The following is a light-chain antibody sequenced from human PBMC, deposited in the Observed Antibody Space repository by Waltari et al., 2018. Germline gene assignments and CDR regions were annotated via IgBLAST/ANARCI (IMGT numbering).Light chain of an antibody. J-gene: IGKJ3*01. Sequence: DIVMTQSLDSLAVSLGERATINCKSSQSVLYSSNNKNYLAWYQQKPGQPPKLLIYWASTRESGVPDRFSGSGSGTDFTLTISSLQAEDVAVYYCQQYYSTPLITFGPGTKVDIK. V-gene: IGKV4-1*01. CDR1: QSVLYSSNNKNY. CDR2: WAS. CDR3: QQYYSTPLIT.